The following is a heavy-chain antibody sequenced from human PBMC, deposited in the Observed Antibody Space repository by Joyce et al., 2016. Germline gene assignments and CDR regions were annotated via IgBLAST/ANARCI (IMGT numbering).Heavy chain of an antibody. Sequence: QVQLQESGPGLVQPSQTLSLTCGVSGGSISDGGYYLSWIRQRPGQGLEWIGYINYIGNTYYIPSLKSRLTIPIDMSKNQFSLRLTSVTAADTAVYYCARVPLSSAFDYWGRGSLVTVSS. CDR2: INYIGNT. CDR1: GGSISDGGYY. J-gene: IGHJ4*02. CDR3: ARVPLSSAFDY. D-gene: IGHD1-26*01. V-gene: IGHV4-31*11.